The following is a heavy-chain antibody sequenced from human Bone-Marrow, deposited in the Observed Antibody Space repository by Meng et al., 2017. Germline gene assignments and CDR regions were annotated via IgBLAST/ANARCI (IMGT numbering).Heavy chain of an antibody. J-gene: IGHJ4*02. CDR1: GGSITSASW. D-gene: IGHD2-21*01. V-gene: IGHV4-4*02. Sequence: QVQLQESGPGEVKPSGTLSPTCAVSGGSITSASWWSWVRQPPGKGLEWIGEIHLNGRPNYNPSLKSRVTISIDKSENHFSLKLTSVTAADTALYYCAREGVPYVPGDLWAQGTLVTVSS. CDR3: AREGVPYVPGDL. CDR2: IHLNGRP.